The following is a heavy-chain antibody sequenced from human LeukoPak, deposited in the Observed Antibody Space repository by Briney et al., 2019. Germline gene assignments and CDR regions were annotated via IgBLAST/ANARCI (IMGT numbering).Heavy chain of an antibody. CDR2: IYYSGST. J-gene: IGHJ4*02. D-gene: IGHD3-22*01. V-gene: IGHV4-59*01. CDR3: ARGLDSSGTTPGY. CDR1: GGSLSSYY. Sequence: PETLSLTCTVSGGSLSSYYWSWIRQPPGKGLEWIGYIYYSGSTNYNPSLKSRVTISVDTSKNQFSLKLSSVTAADTAVYYCARGLDSSGTTPGYWGQGTLVTVSS.